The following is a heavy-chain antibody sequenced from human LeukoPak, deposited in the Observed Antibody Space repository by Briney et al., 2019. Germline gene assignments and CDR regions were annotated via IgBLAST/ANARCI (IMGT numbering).Heavy chain of an antibody. CDR2: ISNSASII. J-gene: IGHJ3*02. CDR1: GFTFSDYY. V-gene: IGHV3-11*01. D-gene: IGHD2-21*02. Sequence: PGGSLRLSCAASGFTFSDYYMSWIRQAPGKGPEWVSYISNSASIIYYADSVKGRFTISRDNAKNSLYLQMNSLRAEDTAVYYCARETLGVTAFDIWGQGTMVAVSS. CDR3: ARETLGVTAFDI.